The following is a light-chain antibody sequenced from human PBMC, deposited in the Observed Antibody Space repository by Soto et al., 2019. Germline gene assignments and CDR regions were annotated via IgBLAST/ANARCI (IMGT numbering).Light chain of an antibody. Sequence: EIVLTQSPGTLSLSPGERATLSCRASQSVSSSYLAWYQQKPGQAPRLLLYGASSRAAGIPDRFSGSGSGTDFTLTISRLEPEDFAVYCWQQYGVAQGTFGGGTKVEIK. CDR1: QSVSSSY. CDR2: GAS. J-gene: IGKJ4*01. CDR3: QQYGVAQGT. V-gene: IGKV3-20*01.